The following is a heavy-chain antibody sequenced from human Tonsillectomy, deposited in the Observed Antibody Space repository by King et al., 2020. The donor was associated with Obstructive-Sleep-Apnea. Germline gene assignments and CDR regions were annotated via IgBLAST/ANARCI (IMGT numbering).Heavy chain of an antibody. CDR2: TSASGGST. CDR1: GFTFNIYA. Sequence: VQLVESGGGLVQPGGSLRLSCAASGFTFNIYAMTWVRQAPGKGLEWVSTSASGGSTHFADSVKGRFTISRDTSKNTLSLQMNSLRAEDTAVYYCTKDLLSGYSPGPNALDMWGQGTMVTVSS. V-gene: IGHV3-23*04. D-gene: IGHD2-15*01. J-gene: IGHJ3*02. CDR3: TKDLLSGYSPGPNALDM.